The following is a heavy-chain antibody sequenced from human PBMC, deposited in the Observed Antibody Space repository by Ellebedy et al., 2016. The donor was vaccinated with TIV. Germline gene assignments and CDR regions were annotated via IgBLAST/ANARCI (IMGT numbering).Heavy chain of an antibody. CDR3: ILVILVEYSQH. D-gene: IGHD3-9*01. V-gene: IGHV1-2*02. CDR1: GYTFTGYY. Sequence: ASSVKVSCKASGYTFTGYYMHWVRQAPGQGLEWMGWINPNSGGTNYAQKFQGRVTITSDTSISPAYQELSRLRSDDTAVYYCILVILVEYSQHWGLGTLVTVSS. J-gene: IGHJ1*01. CDR2: INPNSGGT.